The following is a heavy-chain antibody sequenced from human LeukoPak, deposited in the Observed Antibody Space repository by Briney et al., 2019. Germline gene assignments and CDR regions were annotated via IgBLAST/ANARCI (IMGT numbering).Heavy chain of an antibody. CDR1: GFTFRNRW. D-gene: IGHD3-22*01. Sequence: PGGSLRLSCAGSGFTFRNRWATWVRQAPGKGLEWVASTGQYGHDNDYVDSVRGRFTISRDFAKNSLYLQMNSLRAEDTALYHCARTSRYYDSSGYYHYYFDYWGQGTLVTVSP. J-gene: IGHJ4*02. CDR2: TGQYGHDN. V-gene: IGHV3-7*03. CDR3: ARTSRYYDSSGYYHYYFDY.